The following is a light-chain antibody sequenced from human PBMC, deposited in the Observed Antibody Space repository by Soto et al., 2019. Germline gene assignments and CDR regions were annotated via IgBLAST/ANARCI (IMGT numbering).Light chain of an antibody. V-gene: IGKV3-11*01. CDR3: QQRSNWPPSLT. CDR2: DAS. J-gene: IGKJ4*01. Sequence: EIVLTQSPATLSLSPGERATLSCRASQSVSSYLAWYQQKPGQAPRLLIYDASNRATGIPVRFSGSGSGTDFTLTISSLEPEDVAVYYCQQRSNWPPSLTFGGGTKVEIK. CDR1: QSVSSY.